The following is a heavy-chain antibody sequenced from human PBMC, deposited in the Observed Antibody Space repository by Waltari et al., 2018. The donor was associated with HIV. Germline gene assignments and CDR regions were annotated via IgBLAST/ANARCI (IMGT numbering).Heavy chain of an antibody. CDR3: ARVIAKGGDAFEI. J-gene: IGHJ3*02. V-gene: IGHV1-3*04. D-gene: IGHD2-21*01. CDR2: INTGNGNT. Sequence: QVQLVQSGAEVKKPGASVKVSCKASGYSFTTYAMQWVRQAPGQRLEWMGWINTGNGNTKYSQKLQGRVTITRDTSASTSYMELSSLRSEDTAVYYCARVIAKGGDAFEIWGLGTMVIVSS. CDR1: GYSFTTYA.